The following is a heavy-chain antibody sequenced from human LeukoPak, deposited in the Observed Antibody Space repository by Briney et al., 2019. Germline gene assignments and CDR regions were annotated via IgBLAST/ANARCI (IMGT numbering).Heavy chain of an antibody. D-gene: IGHD3-10*01. J-gene: IGHJ4*02. CDR1: GFTFDDYA. Sequence: TGRSLRLSCAASGFTFDDYAMHWVRQAPGKGLEWVSGVSWNSGTIGYADSVKGRFTISRDNAKNSLYLQMNSLRAEDTALYYCAEDTGSGSYSGGLDYWGQGTLVTVSS. CDR3: AEDTGSGSYSGGLDY. CDR2: VSWNSGTI. V-gene: IGHV3-9*01.